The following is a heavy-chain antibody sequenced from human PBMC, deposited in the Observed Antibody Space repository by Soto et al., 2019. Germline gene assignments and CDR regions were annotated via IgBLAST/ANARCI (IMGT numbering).Heavy chain of an antibody. D-gene: IGHD3-22*01. CDR3: ATGHKDSSGSPYYFDY. J-gene: IGHJ4*02. CDR2: FDPEDGET. V-gene: IGHV1-24*01. Sequence: GASVKVSCKVSGYTLTELSMHWVRQAPGKGLEWMGGFDPEDGETIYAQKFQGRVTMTEDTSTDTAYMELSSLRSEGTAVYYCATGHKDSSGSPYYFDYWGQGTLVTVSS. CDR1: GYTLTELS.